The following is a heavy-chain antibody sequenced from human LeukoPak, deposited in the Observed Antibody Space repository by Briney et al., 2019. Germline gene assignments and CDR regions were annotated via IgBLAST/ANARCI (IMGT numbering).Heavy chain of an antibody. J-gene: IGHJ4*02. CDR2: FDPEDGET. D-gene: IGHD5-18*01. CDR3: ATDVAGGNTAMVTALGY. Sequence: ASVNVSCKVSGYTLTELSMHWVRQPPGKGLEWMGGFDPEDGETIYAQKFQGRVTMNEDTSTDTAYMELSSLRSEDTAVYYCATDVAGGNTAMVTALGYWGQGTLVTVSS. CDR1: GYTLTELS. V-gene: IGHV1-24*01.